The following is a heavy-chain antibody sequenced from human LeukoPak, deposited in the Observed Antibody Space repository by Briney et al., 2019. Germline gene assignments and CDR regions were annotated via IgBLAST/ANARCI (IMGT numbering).Heavy chain of an antibody. J-gene: IGHJ6*03. V-gene: IGHV4-34*01. D-gene: IGHD3-10*01. CDR2: INHRGST. Sequence: PSGTLSLTFAVSGGSFSGYYWCWIRPPPGKGLEGGGEINHRGSTNYNPSLKSRFTISVDTSKKQFSLKLSSVTAADTAVYYCARRGSGSYYTSYYYYMDVWGKGTTVTISS. CDR1: GGSFSGYY. CDR3: ARRGSGSYYTSYYYYMDV.